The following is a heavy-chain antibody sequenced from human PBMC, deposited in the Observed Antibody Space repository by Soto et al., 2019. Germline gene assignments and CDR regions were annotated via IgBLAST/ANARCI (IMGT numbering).Heavy chain of an antibody. J-gene: IGHJ4*02. CDR3: VREDSSGYKIFDY. CDR1: GGSISGYY. D-gene: IGHD3-22*01. V-gene: IGHV4-59*01. CDR2: IYYSGST. Sequence: SGTLSLTCTVSGGSISGYYWSWIRQPPGKGLEWIGYIYYSGSTSYNPSLKSRLTISVDTSKNQFSLRLTSVTAADTAVYYCVREDSSGYKIFDYWGQGTLVTVSS.